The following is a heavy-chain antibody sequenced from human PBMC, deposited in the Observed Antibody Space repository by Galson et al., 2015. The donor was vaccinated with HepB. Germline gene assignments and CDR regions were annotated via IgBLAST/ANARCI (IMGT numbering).Heavy chain of an antibody. D-gene: IGHD3-10*01. CDR1: GDSVSTTGGA. V-gene: IGHV6-1*01. Sequence: CAISGDSVSTTGGAWNWIRQSPSRGLEWLGRTYFRSRWRNDYAPSMKSRVTIDPDTAKNQFSLQLNSVTPEDTAVYYCTNERNYYASFDIWGLGTMATVSS. CDR2: TYFRSRWRN. J-gene: IGHJ3*02. CDR3: TNERNYYASFDI.